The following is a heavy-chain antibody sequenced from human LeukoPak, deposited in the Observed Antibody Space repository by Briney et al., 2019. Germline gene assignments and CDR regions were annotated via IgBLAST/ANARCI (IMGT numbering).Heavy chain of an antibody. V-gene: IGHV4-34*01. CDR2: INHSGST. J-gene: IGHJ4*02. CDR1: GGSFSGYY. Sequence: SETLSLTCAVYGGSFSGYYWSWIRQPPGKGLEWIGEINHSGSTNYNPSVKGRVTISADTSKNEFSLQLTSVTAADTAVYYCARGSGWLPDWWGQGTLVTVSS. CDR3: ARGSGWLPDW. D-gene: IGHD6-19*01.